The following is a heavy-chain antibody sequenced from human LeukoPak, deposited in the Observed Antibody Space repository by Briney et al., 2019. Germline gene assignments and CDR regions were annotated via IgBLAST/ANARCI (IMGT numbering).Heavy chain of an antibody. J-gene: IGHJ4*02. CDR3: ARALYDSSALDY. CDR1: GSSINSYY. CDR2: NSGIT. V-gene: IGHV4-59*01. Sequence: SETLSLTCTFSGSSINSYYWSWIRQPPGKGLEWIGYNSGITNYNPSLKSRVTISVDTSKNQFSLKLTSVTAAGTAVYYCARALYDSSALDYWGQGTLVTVSS. D-gene: IGHD6-13*01.